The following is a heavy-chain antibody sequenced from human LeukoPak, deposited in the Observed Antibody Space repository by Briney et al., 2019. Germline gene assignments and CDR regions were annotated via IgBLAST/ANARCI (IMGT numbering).Heavy chain of an antibody. CDR1: GFTFSDEY. CDR2: VSNSGSSI. D-gene: IGHD6-13*01. Sequence: GGSLRLSCAASGFTFSDEYMSWIRQAPGKGLEWISCVSNSGSSIYYADSVKGRFSISRDNVKNSLYLQMNSLRVEDTAVYYCARDGAYSASNFWGQGTMVAASS. CDR3: ARDGAYSASNF. J-gene: IGHJ3*01. V-gene: IGHV3-11*01.